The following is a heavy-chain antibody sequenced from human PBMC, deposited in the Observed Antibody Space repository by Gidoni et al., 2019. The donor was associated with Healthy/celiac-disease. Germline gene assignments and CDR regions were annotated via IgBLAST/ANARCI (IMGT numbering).Heavy chain of an antibody. D-gene: IGHD4-17*01. CDR1: GGSISSSSYY. CDR2: IYYSVST. CDR3: ARPGVTTAN. Sequence: QLQLQESGPGLVKPSETLSPTCTVSGGSISSSSYYWGWLRQPPGKGLAWIGSIYYSVSTYYNPSLKSRVTISVDTSKNQFSLKLSSVTAADTAVYYCARPGVTTANWGQGTLVTVSS. J-gene: IGHJ4*02. V-gene: IGHV4-39*01.